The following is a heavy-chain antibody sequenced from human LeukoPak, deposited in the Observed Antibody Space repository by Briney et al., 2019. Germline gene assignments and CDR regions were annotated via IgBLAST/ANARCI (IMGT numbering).Heavy chain of an antibody. Sequence: PGGSLRLSCAASGFTFSSYAMSWVRQTPGKGLEWVSAISGSGGSTYYADSVKGRFTISRDNSKNTLYLQMNSLRAEDTAVYYCASSPYSGRPIDYWGQGTLVTVSS. V-gene: IGHV3-23*01. J-gene: IGHJ4*02. CDR3: ASSPYSGRPIDY. D-gene: IGHD6-13*01. CDR2: ISGSGGST. CDR1: GFTFSSYA.